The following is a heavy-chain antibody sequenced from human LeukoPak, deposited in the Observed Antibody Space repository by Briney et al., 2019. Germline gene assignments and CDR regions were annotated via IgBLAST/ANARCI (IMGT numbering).Heavy chain of an antibody. V-gene: IGHV1-18*01. Sequence: ASVKVSCKASGYTFSNYDMNWVRQAPGQGLEWMGWISTYNGNTNYAQKFQGRVTMTTDTSTSTAYMELTSLRSDDTAVYYCARDRTAVADFDYWGQGTRVTVSS. CDR1: GYTFSNYD. CDR2: ISTYNGNT. D-gene: IGHD6-19*01. CDR3: ARDRTAVADFDY. J-gene: IGHJ4*02.